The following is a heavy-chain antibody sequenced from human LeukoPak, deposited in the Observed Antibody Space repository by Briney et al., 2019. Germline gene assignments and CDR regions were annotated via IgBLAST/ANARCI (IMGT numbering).Heavy chain of an antibody. V-gene: IGHV3-30*04. J-gene: IGHJ3*02. CDR2: ISNDGTRK. CDR1: GFVFSSYA. Sequence: GGSLRLSCAASGFVFSSYAMHWARQAPGKGLEWVAVISNDGTRKYYPDSVKGRLTISRDNSRKILYLQMDSLRTEDTAVYHCARRRQAGTTTDAFDIWGQGTTVIVSS. CDR3: ARRRQAGTTTDAFDI. D-gene: IGHD1-26*01.